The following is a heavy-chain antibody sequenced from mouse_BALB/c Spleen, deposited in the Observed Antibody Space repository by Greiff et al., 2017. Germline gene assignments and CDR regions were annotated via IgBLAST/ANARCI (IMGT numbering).Heavy chain of an antibody. J-gene: IGHJ2*01. CDR3: ALANPIDY. CDR2: IDPENGNT. Sequence: EVKLQESGAELVRPRALVKLSCKASGFNIKDYYMHWVKQRPEQGLEWIGWIDPENGNTIYDPKFQGKASITADTSSNTAYLQLSSLTSEDTAVYYCALANPIDYWGQGTTLTVSS. D-gene: IGHD4-1*01. CDR1: GFNIKDYY. V-gene: IGHV14-1*02.